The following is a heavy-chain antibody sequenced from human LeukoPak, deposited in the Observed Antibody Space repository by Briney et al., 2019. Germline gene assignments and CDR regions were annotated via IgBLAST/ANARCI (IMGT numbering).Heavy chain of an antibody. CDR1: GYTFTSYG. J-gene: IGHJ4*02. CDR3: ARGIGDYYESSGYYFHFDY. Sequence: ASVNVSCKASGYTFTSYGISWVRQAPGQGLEWVGWISAYNGNTNYAQKLQGRVTMTTDTSTSTAYMDQRSVRSDDSAIYYCARGIGDYYESSGYYFHFDYWGQGTLVTVSS. CDR2: ISAYNGNT. D-gene: IGHD3-22*01. V-gene: IGHV1-18*01.